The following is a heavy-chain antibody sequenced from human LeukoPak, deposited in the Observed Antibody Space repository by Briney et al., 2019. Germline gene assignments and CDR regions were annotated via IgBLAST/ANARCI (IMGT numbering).Heavy chain of an antibody. Sequence: PGGSLRLSCAASGFTFSRYAMSWVRQAPGKGLEWVSAISGSGGSTYYADSVKGRFTISRDNSNNTLYLQMNSLRAEDTAVDCCSTGLPYCDYWGQGTLDTVSS. CDR3: STGLPYCDY. J-gene: IGHJ4*02. CDR1: GFTFSRYA. D-gene: IGHD1-14*01. V-gene: IGHV3-23*01. CDR2: ISGSGGST.